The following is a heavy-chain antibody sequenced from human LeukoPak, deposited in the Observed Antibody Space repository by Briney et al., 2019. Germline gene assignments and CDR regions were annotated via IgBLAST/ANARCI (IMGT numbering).Heavy chain of an antibody. CDR1: GGSLSNYY. V-gene: IGHV4-59*12. CDR2: IFYSGST. Sequence: PSETLSLTCTVSGGSLSNYYWSWIRQPPGKGLEWIGYIFYSGSTNYNPSLKSRVTISVDTSKNQFSLKLSSVTAADTAVYYCARVMYYYGSGSSYIDYWGQGTLVTGSS. D-gene: IGHD3-10*01. CDR3: ARVMYYYGSGSSYIDY. J-gene: IGHJ4*02.